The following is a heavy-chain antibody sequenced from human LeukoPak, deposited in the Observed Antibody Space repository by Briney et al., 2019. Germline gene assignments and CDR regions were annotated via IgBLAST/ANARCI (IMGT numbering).Heavy chain of an antibody. J-gene: IGHJ4*02. Sequence: SQTLPLTCAISGDSVPSNSAAWNWIRQSPSRGLEWLGRTYYRSKWYNDYAVSVKSRITINPDTSKNQFSLQLNSVTPEDTAVYYCARELLWFGVMSYFDYWGQGTLVTVSS. V-gene: IGHV6-1*01. CDR1: GDSVPSNSAA. CDR3: ARELLWFGVMSYFDY. D-gene: IGHD3-10*01. CDR2: TYYRSKWYN.